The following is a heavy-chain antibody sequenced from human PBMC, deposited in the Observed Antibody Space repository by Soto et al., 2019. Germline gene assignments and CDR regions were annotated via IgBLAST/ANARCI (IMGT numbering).Heavy chain of an antibody. CDR1: GLTFSSYA. Sequence: EVQLLESGGGLVQPGGSLRLSCAASGLTFSSYAMTWVRQAPGLWLEWVSLISGGGDGTYYADSVKGRFTISRDNSKNTLYLQMIILRAQDTAVYYCVQFHFDYWGQGTLVTLSS. V-gene: IGHV3-23*01. CDR3: VQFHFDY. CDR2: ISGGGDGT. J-gene: IGHJ4*02.